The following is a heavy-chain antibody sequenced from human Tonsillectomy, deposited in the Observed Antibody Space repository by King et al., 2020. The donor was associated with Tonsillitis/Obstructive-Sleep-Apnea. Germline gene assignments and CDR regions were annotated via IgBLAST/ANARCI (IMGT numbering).Heavy chain of an antibody. V-gene: IGHV3-49*04. D-gene: IGHD3-3*01. Sequence: VQLVESGGGLVQPGRSLRLSCTASGFTFGDYAMSWVRQAPGKGLEWVGFIRSKAYGGTTEYAASVKGRFTSSRDDSKSIAFLQMNSLKTEDTAVYYCTRGRDFWRGYYRSNAFDIWGQGTMVTVSS. J-gene: IGHJ3*02. CDR3: TRGRDFWRGYYRSNAFDI. CDR2: IRSKAYGGTT. CDR1: GFTFGDYA.